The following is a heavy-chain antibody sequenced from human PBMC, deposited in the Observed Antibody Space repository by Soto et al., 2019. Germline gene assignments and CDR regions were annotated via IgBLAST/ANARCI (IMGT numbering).Heavy chain of an antibody. V-gene: IGHV1-18*04. CDR3: ARVTPGNTLYYFSGLDF. Sequence: ASVKVSCKASGYTFTNYGISWVRQAPGQGLEWLGWISAYNGNTNYAQKLQGRVTMTTDTSTSTAYMDLRSLRSDDTAVYYCARVTPGNTLYYFSGLDFWGQGTSVTVSS. J-gene: IGHJ6*02. D-gene: IGHD1-1*01. CDR2: ISAYNGNT. CDR1: GYTFTNYG.